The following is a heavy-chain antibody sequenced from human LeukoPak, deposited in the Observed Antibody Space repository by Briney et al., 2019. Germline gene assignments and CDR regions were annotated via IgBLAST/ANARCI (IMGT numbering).Heavy chain of an antibody. D-gene: IGHD3-10*01. V-gene: IGHV3-21*06. CDR1: GFTFSSYS. Sequence: PGGSLRLSCVASGFTFSSYSMTWVRQAPGKGLEWLSSFTSRSRSIYYADSVKGRFTISRDNAKNLLYLQMNSLRAEDTAIYYCARDLYGSGSHYKPPNWFDRWGQGTLVTVSS. J-gene: IGHJ5*02. CDR3: ARDLYGSGSHYKPPNWFDR. CDR2: FTSRSRSI.